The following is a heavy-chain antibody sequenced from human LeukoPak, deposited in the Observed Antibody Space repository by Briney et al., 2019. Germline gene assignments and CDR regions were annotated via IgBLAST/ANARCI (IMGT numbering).Heavy chain of an antibody. Sequence: ASVKVSCKASGYTFTGYYMHWVRQAPGQGLEWMGWINPNSGGTNYAQKFQGRVTITADKSTSTAYMEVSSLRSEDTAVYYCAGGRPRGYCSGGSCYHNFDYWGQGTLVTVSS. CDR1: GYTFTGYY. J-gene: IGHJ4*02. D-gene: IGHD2-15*01. V-gene: IGHV1-2*02. CDR3: AGGRPRGYCSGGSCYHNFDY. CDR2: INPNSGGT.